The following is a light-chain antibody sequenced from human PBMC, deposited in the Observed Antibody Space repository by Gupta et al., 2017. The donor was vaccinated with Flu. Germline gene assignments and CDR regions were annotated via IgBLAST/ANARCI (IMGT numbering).Light chain of an antibody. Sequence: SSALTQPLSVSVALGQTATITCGGNNRGSKHVHWNQQKPGQARMLVIYRGDNRPSESPERFSGSNSGNTATLTLHSAQVGDEAGYYCQLRDDTTGVFGGGTKLTVL. J-gene: IGLJ3*02. V-gene: IGLV3-9*01. CDR3: QLRDDTTGV. CDR2: RGD. CDR1: NRGSKH.